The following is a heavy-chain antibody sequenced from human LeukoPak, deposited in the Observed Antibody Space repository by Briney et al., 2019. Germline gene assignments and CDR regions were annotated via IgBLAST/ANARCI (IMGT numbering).Heavy chain of an antibody. Sequence: GGSLTLSCAASGFTFSNAWMSWVRQAPGKGLEWVGRIKSKTDGGTTDYAAPVKGRFTISRDDSKNTLYLQMNSLKTEDTAVYYCTTGYDFWSGEFFDYWGQGTLVTVSS. V-gene: IGHV3-15*01. CDR3: TTGYDFWSGEFFDY. D-gene: IGHD3-3*01. CDR2: IKSKTDGGTT. CDR1: GFTFSNAW. J-gene: IGHJ4*02.